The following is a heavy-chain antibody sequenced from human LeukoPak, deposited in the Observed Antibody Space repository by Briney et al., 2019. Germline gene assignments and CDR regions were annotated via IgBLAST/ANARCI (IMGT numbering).Heavy chain of an antibody. V-gene: IGHV1-69*13. CDR3: ARSADTAKFDY. CDR1: GGTFSSYA. Sequence: GASVKVSCKASGGTFSSYAISWVRQAPGQGLEWMGGIILIFGTTNYAQKFQGRVTITADESTSTAYMELSSLRSEDMAVYYCARSADTAKFDYWGQGTLVTVSS. CDR2: IILIFGTT. D-gene: IGHD5-18*01. J-gene: IGHJ4*02.